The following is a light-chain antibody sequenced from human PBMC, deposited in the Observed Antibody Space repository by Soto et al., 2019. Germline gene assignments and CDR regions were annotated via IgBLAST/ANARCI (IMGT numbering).Light chain of an antibody. Sequence: DFVMTQSPDSLAVSLGERATINCKSSQSVLYSSNNKNHLTWFQQKPGQPPKLLIYWASTRESGVTDRFSGSGSGTDFTLTISSLQAEDVAVYYCQQYFSTPFTFGGGTKVEI. CDR2: WAS. V-gene: IGKV4-1*01. CDR3: QQYFSTPFT. J-gene: IGKJ4*01. CDR1: QSVLYSSNNKNH.